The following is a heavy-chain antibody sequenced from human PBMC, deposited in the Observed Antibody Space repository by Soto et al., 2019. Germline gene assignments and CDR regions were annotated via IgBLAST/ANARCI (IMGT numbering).Heavy chain of an antibody. Sequence: GGSLRLSCAASGFTFSTYEFNWVRQAPGKVLEWVSYISSSGSTIYYADSLKVRFTISRDNAKNSLYLQMNSLRAEDTAVYYCAREIVGYCSSTSCSVIWGQGTLVTVSS. CDR1: GFTFSTYE. V-gene: IGHV3-48*03. CDR3: AREIVGYCSSTSCSVI. CDR2: ISSSGSTI. J-gene: IGHJ4*02. D-gene: IGHD2-2*01.